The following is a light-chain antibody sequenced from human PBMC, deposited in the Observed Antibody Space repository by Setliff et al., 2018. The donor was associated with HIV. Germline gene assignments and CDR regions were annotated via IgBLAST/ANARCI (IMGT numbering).Light chain of an antibody. Sequence: QSALTQPASVSGSPGQSITISCTGTSSDIGGYNYVSCYQQYPGKAPKFIIYRVSDRPSGISNRFSGSKSGNTASLTISGLQAEDEGDYYCSSYTSSDTYVFGTGTKVTVL. CDR3: SSYTSSDTYV. CDR2: RVS. CDR1: SSDIGGYNY. V-gene: IGLV2-14*01. J-gene: IGLJ1*01.